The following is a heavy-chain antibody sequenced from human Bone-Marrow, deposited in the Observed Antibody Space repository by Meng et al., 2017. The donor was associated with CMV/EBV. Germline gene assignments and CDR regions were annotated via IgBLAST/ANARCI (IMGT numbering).Heavy chain of an antibody. D-gene: IGHD1-14*01. CDR1: GFTFSSYA. Sequence: LSLTCAASGFTFSSYAMSWVRQAPGKGLEWVSGISGSGGSTYYADSVKGRFTISRDNSKNTLYLQMNSLRAEDTAVYYCAKDPTGPSNWFDPWGQGTLVTVSS. J-gene: IGHJ5*02. V-gene: IGHV3-23*01. CDR3: AKDPTGPSNWFDP. CDR2: ISGSGGST.